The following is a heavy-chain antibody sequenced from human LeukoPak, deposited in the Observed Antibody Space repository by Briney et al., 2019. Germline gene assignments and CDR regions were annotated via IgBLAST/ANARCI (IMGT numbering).Heavy chain of an antibody. D-gene: IGHD6-13*01. CDR3: ARDPQQQLVSDDAFDI. CDR1: GFTFSSYG. V-gene: IGHV3-33*01. CDR2: IWYDGSNK. J-gene: IGHJ3*02. Sequence: GGSLRLSCAASGFTFSSYGMHWVRQAPGKGLEWVAVIWYDGSNKYYADSVKGRFTISRDNSKNTLYLQMNSLRAEDTAVYYCARDPQQQLVSDDAFDIWGQGTMVTVSS.